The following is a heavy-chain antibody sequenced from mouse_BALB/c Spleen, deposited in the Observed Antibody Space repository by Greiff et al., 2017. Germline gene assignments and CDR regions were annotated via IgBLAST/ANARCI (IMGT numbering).Heavy chain of an antibody. V-gene: IGHV1-4*01. CDR2: INPSSGYT. CDR3: ARWGYGNYYFDY. Sequence: QVQLQQSGAELARPGASVKMSCKASSYTFTSYTMHWVKQRPGQGLEWIGYINPSSGYTNYNQKFKDKATLTADKSSSTAYMQLSSLTSEDSAVYYCARWGYGNYYFDYWGQGTTLTVSS. CDR1: SYTFTSYT. J-gene: IGHJ2*01. D-gene: IGHD2-10*02.